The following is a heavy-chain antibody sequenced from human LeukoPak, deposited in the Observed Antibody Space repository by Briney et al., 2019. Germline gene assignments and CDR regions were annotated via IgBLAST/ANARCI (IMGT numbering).Heavy chain of an antibody. CDR3: ARIPSSSLVDY. CDR1: GLPFSDYW. Sequence: PGGSLRLSCVASGLPFSDYWMSWVRQAPGKGLEWVAVISYDGSNKYYADSVKGRFTISRDNSKNTLYLQMNSLRAEDTAVYYCARIPSSSLVDYWGQGTLVTVSS. V-gene: IGHV3-30-3*01. J-gene: IGHJ4*02. CDR2: ISYDGSNK. D-gene: IGHD6-6*01.